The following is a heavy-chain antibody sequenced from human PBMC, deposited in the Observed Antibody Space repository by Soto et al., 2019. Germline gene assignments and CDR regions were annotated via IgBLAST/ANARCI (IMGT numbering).Heavy chain of an antibody. CDR2: IYYSGST. CDR1: GGSVFSSGHY. CDR3: ARDLIAAGTSYPHYNCFDH. V-gene: IGHV4-61*08. D-gene: IGHD1-7*01. J-gene: IGHJ5*02. Sequence: PSETLSLTCTVSGGSVFSSGHYWSWIRQPPGKGLEWIGYIYYSGSTNYNPSLKSRVTISIDTSKNQFSLKLSSVTAADTAVYYRARDLIAAGTSYPHYNCFDHWGQGTLLTVSS.